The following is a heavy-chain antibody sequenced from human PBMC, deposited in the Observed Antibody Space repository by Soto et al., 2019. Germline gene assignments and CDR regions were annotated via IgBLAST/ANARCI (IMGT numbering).Heavy chain of an antibody. CDR2: ISAYNGNT. CDR3: ARVGITIFGVVIIAGDY. Sequence: ASVKVSCKASGYTFTSYGISWVRQAPGQGLEWMGWISAYNGNTNYAQKLQGRVTMTTDTSTSTAYMELRSLRSDDTAVYYCARVGITIFGVVIIAGDYWGQGTLVTVSS. V-gene: IGHV1-18*01. CDR1: GYTFTSYG. D-gene: IGHD3-3*01. J-gene: IGHJ4*02.